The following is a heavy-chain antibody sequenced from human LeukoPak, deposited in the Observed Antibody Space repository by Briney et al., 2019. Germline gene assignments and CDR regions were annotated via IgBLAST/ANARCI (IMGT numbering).Heavy chain of an antibody. CDR3: ARHKRSGSSNYYYYYGMDV. V-gene: IGHV3-7*01. J-gene: IGHJ6*02. D-gene: IGHD1-26*01. CDR2: IKQDGSEK. CDR1: GFTFSSYW. Sequence: GGSLRLSCAASGFTFSSYWMSWVRQAPGKGREWVANIKQDGSEKYYVDSVKGRFTISRDNAKNSLYLQMNSLRAEDTAVYYCARHKRSGSSNYYYYYGMDVWGQGTTVTVSS.